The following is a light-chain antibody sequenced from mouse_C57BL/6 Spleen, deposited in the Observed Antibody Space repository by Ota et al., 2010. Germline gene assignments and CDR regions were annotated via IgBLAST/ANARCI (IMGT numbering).Light chain of an antibody. CDR1: TDIDDD. Sequence: VTQSPASLSVATGEKYTIRCITSTDIDDDMNWYQQKPGEPPKLLISEGNTLRPGVPSRFSSSGYGTDFVFTIENMLSEDVADYYCLQSDNLPYTFGGGTKLEIK. V-gene: IGKV17-121*01. CDR2: EGN. CDR3: LQSDNLPYT. J-gene: IGKJ2*01.